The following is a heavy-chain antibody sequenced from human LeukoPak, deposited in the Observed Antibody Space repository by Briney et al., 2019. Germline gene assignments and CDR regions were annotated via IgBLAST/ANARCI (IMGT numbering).Heavy chain of an antibody. CDR2: IIPIFGTA. V-gene: IGHV1-69*01. D-gene: IGHD3-3*01. CDR1: EGTFTSYA. Sequence: GASVKVSGKASEGTFTSYAISWGRQAPGQGLEWMGGIIPIFGTANYAQKFQGRVTITADESTSTAYMELSSLRSEDTAVYYCARDSWSGYIDYWGQGTLVTVSS. J-gene: IGHJ4*02. CDR3: ARDSWSGYIDY.